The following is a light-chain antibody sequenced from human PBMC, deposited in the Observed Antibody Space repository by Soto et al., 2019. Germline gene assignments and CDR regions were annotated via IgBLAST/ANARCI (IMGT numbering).Light chain of an antibody. CDR1: QGISSY. V-gene: IGKV1D-8*02. CDR3: QHYNSYSEA. CDR2: KAS. J-gene: IGKJ1*01. Sequence: AIWMTQSPSLLSASTGDRVTISCRMSQGISSYLAWYQQKPGKAPKLLIYKASTLKSGVPSRFSGSGSGTEFTLTISSLQPDDFATYYCQHYNSYSEAFGQGTKVDIK.